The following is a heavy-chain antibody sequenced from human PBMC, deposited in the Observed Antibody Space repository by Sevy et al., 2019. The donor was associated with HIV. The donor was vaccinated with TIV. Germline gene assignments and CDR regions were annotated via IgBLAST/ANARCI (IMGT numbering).Heavy chain of an antibody. CDR1: GYNFISYW. J-gene: IGHJ6*02. CDR3: ARHHASYGVTGYYYYYGLDV. CDR2: IYPDDSDT. V-gene: IGHV5-51*01. Sequence: GESLKISCKGSGYNFISYWIGWVRQMPGRGLEWMGIIYPDDSDTRYSPSFQGQVTISFAKSINTAYLQWSSLKASDTAMYYCARHHASYGVTGYYYYYGLDVWGQGTTVTVSS. D-gene: IGHD4-17*01.